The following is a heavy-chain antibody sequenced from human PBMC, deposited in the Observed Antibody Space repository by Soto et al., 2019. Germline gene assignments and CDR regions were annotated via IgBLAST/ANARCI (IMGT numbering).Heavy chain of an antibody. CDR3: ARDYARGWCQF. CDR1: GFRFSNSG. CDR2: ISFDGDK. J-gene: IGHJ4*02. V-gene: IGHV3-30*03. D-gene: IGHD2-8*02. Sequence: PAGSLRLSCTASGFRFSNSGMQWVRQTPGKGLEWVALISFDGDKYYVDSVKGRFTISRYNPTNTVYLQMNRLRPEDTAVYYCARDYARGWCQFWGQGTLVTVSS.